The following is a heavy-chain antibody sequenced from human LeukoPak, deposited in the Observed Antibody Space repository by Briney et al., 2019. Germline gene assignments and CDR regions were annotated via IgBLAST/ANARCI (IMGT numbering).Heavy chain of an antibody. V-gene: IGHV4-39*07. Sequence: SETLSLTCTVSGDPGSSANYYWGWIRQSPGKGLEWIGRISYTGSPYYNPSLKSRVTISIDKPNHQFSLKLSSVTAADTAVYYCAGETYYYDSSAEAPYYYYGMDVWGQGTTVTVSS. J-gene: IGHJ6*02. D-gene: IGHD3-22*01. CDR2: ISYTGSP. CDR3: AGETYYYDSSAEAPYYYYGMDV. CDR1: GDPGSSANYY.